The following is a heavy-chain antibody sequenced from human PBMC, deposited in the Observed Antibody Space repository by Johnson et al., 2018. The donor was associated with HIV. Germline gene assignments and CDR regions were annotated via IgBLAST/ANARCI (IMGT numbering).Heavy chain of an antibody. V-gene: IGHV3-52*01. CDR3: AKLWGRDPDNFWSGPTFDI. CDR1: GFTFSSSW. J-gene: IGHJ3*02. CDR2: IKCDGSEK. Sequence: VQLVESGGGLVKPGGSLRLSCAASGFTFSSSWMHWVCQAPEKGLEWVADIKCDGSEKYYVDSVKGRLTISRDNAKNTLSLQMNGLRAEDTAVYYCAKLWGRDPDNFWSGPTFDIWGQGTMVTVSS. D-gene: IGHD3-3*01.